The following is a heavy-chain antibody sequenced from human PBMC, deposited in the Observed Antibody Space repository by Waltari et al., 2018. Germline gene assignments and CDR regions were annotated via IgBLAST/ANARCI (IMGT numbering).Heavy chain of an antibody. CDR2: ISYSGSP. D-gene: IGHD3-9*01. V-gene: IGHV4-39*01. CDR3: ARLSYHIVTGYGWFDP. CDR1: GGSISSESYY. J-gene: IGHJ5*02. Sequence: QLQLQESGPGLVKPSETLSLTCTVSGGSISSESYYWGWIRQPPGKGLEWIGIISYSGSPYYHPSLKSRVTISVDTSKNQFSLKLSSVTAADTAVYYCARLSYHIVTGYGWFDPWGLGTLVTVSS.